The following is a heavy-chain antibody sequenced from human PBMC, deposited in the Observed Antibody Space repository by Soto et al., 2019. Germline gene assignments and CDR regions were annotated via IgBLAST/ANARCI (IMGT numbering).Heavy chain of an antibody. CDR3: ARDRRDTAMVLSLDY. Sequence: ASVKVSCKASGYTFTSDGISWVRQAPGQGLEWMGWISAYNGNTNYAQKLQGRVTMTTDTSTSTAYMELRSLRSDDTAVYYCARDRRDTAMVLSLDYWGQGTLVTVSS. J-gene: IGHJ4*02. V-gene: IGHV1-18*01. CDR1: GYTFTSDG. D-gene: IGHD5-18*01. CDR2: ISAYNGNT.